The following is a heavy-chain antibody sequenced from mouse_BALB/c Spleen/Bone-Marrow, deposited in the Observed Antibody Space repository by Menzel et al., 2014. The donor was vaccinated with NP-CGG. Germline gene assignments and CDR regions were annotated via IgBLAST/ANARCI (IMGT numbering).Heavy chain of an antibody. J-gene: IGHJ3*01. CDR3: ARSNYDGSRYVGGFAC. CDR1: GYTFTDYI. V-gene: IGHV1-77*01. D-gene: IGHD1-1*01. Sequence: QVQLQQSGPELVKPGASVKMSCKASGYTFTDYIITWVKQRTGQGLEWIGEIYPGSGSIYYNDKFKGKATLTADRSSNTAYMQFSSLTSEDSAVYFCARSNYDGSRYVGGFACWGQGTLVTVSA. CDR2: IYPGSGSI.